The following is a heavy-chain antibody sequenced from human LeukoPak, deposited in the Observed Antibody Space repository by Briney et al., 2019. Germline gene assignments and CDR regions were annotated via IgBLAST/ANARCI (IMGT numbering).Heavy chain of an antibody. D-gene: IGHD3-16*01. CDR3: APPDPSEGGAFDI. J-gene: IGHJ3*02. CDR2: IIPILGIA. Sequence: SVKVSCKASGGTFSSYTISWVRQAPGQGLEWMGRIIPILGIANYAQKFQGRVTITADKSTSTAYMELSSLRSEDTAVYYCAPPDPSEGGAFDIWGQGTMVTVSS. V-gene: IGHV1-69*02. CDR1: GGTFSSYT.